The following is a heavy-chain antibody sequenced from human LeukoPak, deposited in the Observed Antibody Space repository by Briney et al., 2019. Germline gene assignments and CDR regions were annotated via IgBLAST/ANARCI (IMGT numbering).Heavy chain of an antibody. CDR1: GGSISSSSYY. D-gene: IGHD3-22*01. Sequence: PSETLSLTCTVSGGSISSSSYYWGWIRPPPGKGLEWIGSIYYSGSTYYNPSLKSRVTISVDTSKNQFSLKLSSVTAADTAVYYCARAREDYYDSSGYYNWFDPWGQGTLVTVSS. CDR2: IYYSGST. V-gene: IGHV4-39*01. J-gene: IGHJ5*02. CDR3: ARAREDYYDSSGYYNWFDP.